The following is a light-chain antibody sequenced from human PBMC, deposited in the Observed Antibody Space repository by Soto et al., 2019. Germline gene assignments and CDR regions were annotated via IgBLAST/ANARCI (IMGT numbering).Light chain of an antibody. J-gene: IGKJ1*01. V-gene: IGKV3-15*01. CDR1: QSVSSN. Sequence: EIVMTQSPATLSVSPGERATLSCRASQSVSSNLAWYQQKPGQAPRLLIYGASTRATGIPARFSGSGSGTEFTLTISSLQSEDFDFYYCQQYNNWPPWTFGQGTKVAIK. CDR2: GAS. CDR3: QQYNNWPPWT.